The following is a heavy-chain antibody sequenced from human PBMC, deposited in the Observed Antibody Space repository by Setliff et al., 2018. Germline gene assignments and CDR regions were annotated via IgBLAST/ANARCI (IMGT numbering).Heavy chain of an antibody. CDR3: ARSGNYRVDY. J-gene: IGHJ4*02. V-gene: IGHV3-48*01. Sequence: PGGSLRLSCEAFGFTFNNYWMSWVRQAPGKGLEWVSYFSGSSSTIRYADSVKGRFTISRDNAKNSLYLQMNSPRAEDTAVYYCARSGNYRVDYWGQGTLVTVSS. CDR2: FSGSSSTI. D-gene: IGHD1-26*01. CDR1: GFTFNNYW.